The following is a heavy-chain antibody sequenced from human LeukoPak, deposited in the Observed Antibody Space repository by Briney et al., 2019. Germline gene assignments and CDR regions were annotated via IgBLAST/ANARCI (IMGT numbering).Heavy chain of an antibody. CDR2: ISSSSSYI. V-gene: IGHV3-21*01. D-gene: IGHD2-2*01. Sequence: PGGSLRLSCAASGFTFSSYSMNWVRQAPGKGLEWVSSISSSSSYIYYADSVKGRFTISRDNAKNSLYLQMNSLRAEDTAVYYCASLGEDIVVLNAWGQGTLVTVSS. CDR3: ASLGEDIVVLNA. CDR1: GFTFSSYS. J-gene: IGHJ4*02.